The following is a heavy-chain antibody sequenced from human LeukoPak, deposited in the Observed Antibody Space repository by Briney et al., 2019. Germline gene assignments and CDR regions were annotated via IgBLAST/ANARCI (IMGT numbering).Heavy chain of an antibody. CDR3: ARGVRDDYVWGSYRYFDY. CDR1: GGSIGSGGYY. J-gene: IGHJ4*02. CDR2: IYYSGST. V-gene: IGHV4-31*03. Sequence: PSETLSLTCTVSGGSIGSGGYYWSWIRQHPGKGLEWIGYIYYSGSTYYNPSLKSRVTISVDTSKNQFSLKLSSVTAADTAVYYCARGVRDDYVWGSYRYFDYWGQGTLVTVSS. D-gene: IGHD3-16*02.